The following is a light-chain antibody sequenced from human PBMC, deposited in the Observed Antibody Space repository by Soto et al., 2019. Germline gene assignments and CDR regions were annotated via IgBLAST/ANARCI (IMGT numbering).Light chain of an antibody. Sequence: DIVMTQSPDSLAVSLGERATINCKSSQSVFYSSNNKNYLAWYQQKLGQPPKLLIYWASTRESGVPDRFSGSGSGADFTLTISSLQAEDVAVYYCQQYYTGRTFGQGTKVEIK. CDR1: QSVFYSSNNKNY. J-gene: IGKJ1*01. CDR2: WAS. CDR3: QQYYTGRT. V-gene: IGKV4-1*01.